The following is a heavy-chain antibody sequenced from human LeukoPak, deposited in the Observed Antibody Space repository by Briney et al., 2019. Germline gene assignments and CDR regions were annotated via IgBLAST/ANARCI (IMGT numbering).Heavy chain of an antibody. V-gene: IGHV3-33*01. D-gene: IGHD3-3*01. CDR2: FWAEGNKK. CDR1: GFTFSNYG. Sequence: HPGGSLRLSCATSGFTFSNYGMHWVRQAPGKGLEWVAVFWAEGNKKYYVDSVKGRFTISRDTSKNTVYRQRNSLRAEDTAVYYCARDIDASSHYGWFDPWGQGTLVTVSS. J-gene: IGHJ5*02. CDR3: ARDIDASSHYGWFDP.